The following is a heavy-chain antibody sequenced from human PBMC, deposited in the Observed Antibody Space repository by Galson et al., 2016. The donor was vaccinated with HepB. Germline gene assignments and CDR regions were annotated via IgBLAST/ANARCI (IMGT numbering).Heavy chain of an antibody. Sequence: SVKVSCKASGYTFTAYSIHWVRQAPGQGLEWMGYTNTDNGNTKSSQKFQGRVTITRDTSASTAYMELSSLRSEDTAVYYCAIIAYVDLWLGELGGGYWGQGTLVTVSS. CDR1: GYTFTAYS. CDR3: AIIAYVDLWLGELGGGY. D-gene: IGHD3-10*01. J-gene: IGHJ4*02. V-gene: IGHV1-3*04. CDR2: TNTDNGNT.